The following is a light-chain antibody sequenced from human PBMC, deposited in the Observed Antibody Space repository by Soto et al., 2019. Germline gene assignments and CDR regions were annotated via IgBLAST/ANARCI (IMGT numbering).Light chain of an antibody. Sequence: QSVLTQPPSVSGSPGQSVTISCTGTSGDVGGYNRVSWYRQPPGTAPKLMIYEVSSRPSGVPDRFSGSKSGNTASLTISGLQAEDEADYYCSSYTSSSTYVFGTGTKVTVL. CDR2: EVS. J-gene: IGLJ1*01. V-gene: IGLV2-18*02. CDR1: SGDVGGYNR. CDR3: SSYTSSSTYV.